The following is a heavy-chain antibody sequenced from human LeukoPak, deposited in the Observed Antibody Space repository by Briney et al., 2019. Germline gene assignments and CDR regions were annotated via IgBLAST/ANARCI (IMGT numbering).Heavy chain of an antibody. CDR2: ISGSGDNT. D-gene: IGHD2/OR15-2a*01. CDR3: ANQIRPVLVFYFFCDL. CDR1: GFTISSHE. V-gene: IGHV3-23*01. J-gene: IGHJ5*02. Sequence: PGGSLRLSSAASGFTISSHEMTCIRQAPGKGLEWVSAISGSGDNTYYVDSVKGRFTISRDNSKNTLYLQMNSLRADDTAEYYCANQIRPVLVFYFFCDLWGQGTLVTVSS.